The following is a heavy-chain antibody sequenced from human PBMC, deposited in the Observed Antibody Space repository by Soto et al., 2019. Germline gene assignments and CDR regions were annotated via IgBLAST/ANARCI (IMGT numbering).Heavy chain of an antibody. Sequence: SETMSLTCTVSGGSISSGDYSWSWVRQSPGKGLEWIGHIYNSGITYYNPPLKSRVVISIDTSRNQFSLRLNSLTAADRAVYFCARRATVFGRVSRFCFDPWGQGTVVTGPS. D-gene: IGHD3-9*01. CDR2: IYNSGIT. V-gene: IGHV4-30-4*01. CDR3: ARRATVFGRVSRFCFDP. CDR1: GGSISSGDYS. J-gene: IGHJ5*02.